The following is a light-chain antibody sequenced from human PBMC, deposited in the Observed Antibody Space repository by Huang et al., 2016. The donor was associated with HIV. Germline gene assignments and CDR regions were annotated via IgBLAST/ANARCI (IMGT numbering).Light chain of an antibody. V-gene: IGKV3-20*01. CDR3: QQYGMSPLT. Sequence: EIVLTQSPGTLSLSPGERATLSCRASQSGSNNYLAWYQQKPGQAPRLFIYGASNRATGIPDRFSGSGSETDFTLTISRLEPEDFAFYYCQQYGMSPLTFGQGTKVEIK. J-gene: IGKJ1*01. CDR2: GAS. CDR1: QSGSNNY.